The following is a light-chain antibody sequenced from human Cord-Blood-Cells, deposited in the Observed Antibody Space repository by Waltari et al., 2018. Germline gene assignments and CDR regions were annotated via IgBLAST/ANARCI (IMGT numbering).Light chain of an antibody. CDR3: CSYAGSRLV. CDR1: SSDVGSYNL. Sequence: QSALTQPASVSGSPGQSITISCTGTSSDVGSYNLVSWYQQHPGKAPKLMIYEGSKRPSGVSNRFSVSKSCNTASLTISGLQAEDEADYYCCSYAGSRLVFGGGTKLTVL. V-gene: IGLV2-23*01. J-gene: IGLJ2*01. CDR2: EGS.